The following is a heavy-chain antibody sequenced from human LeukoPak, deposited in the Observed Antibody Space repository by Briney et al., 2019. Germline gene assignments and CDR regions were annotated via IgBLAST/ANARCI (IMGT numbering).Heavy chain of an antibody. D-gene: IGHD3-10*01. CDR2: VYNDGAT. J-gene: IGHJ4*02. CDR1: GDSISTTTSSYY. Sequence: SQTLSLTCTVSGDSISTTTSSYYWAWIRQPPGKELEWIASVYNDGATYYNPSLRSRVTISVDTSKNQFSLKVNSVTAADTAVYYCASHGPAGTYFAFAYWGQGTLVTVSS. V-gene: IGHV4-39*07. CDR3: ASHGPAGTYFAFAY.